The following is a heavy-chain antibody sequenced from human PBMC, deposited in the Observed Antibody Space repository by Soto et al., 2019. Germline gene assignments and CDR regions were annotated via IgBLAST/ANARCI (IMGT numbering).Heavy chain of an antibody. Sequence: QLQLQESGPRLVKPSETLSLTCTVSGGSIIISNYYWGWIRQPPGKGLEWIASISFGRSTFYNPSLKSRVTISVDTANNQFSLEVTSVTAADTAVYYWARRPSYYNSSAYHAWFDPWGQGALVTVSS. CDR1: GGSIIISNYY. J-gene: IGHJ5*02. CDR3: ARRPSYYNSSAYHAWFDP. D-gene: IGHD3-22*01. CDR2: ISFGRST. V-gene: IGHV4-39*01.